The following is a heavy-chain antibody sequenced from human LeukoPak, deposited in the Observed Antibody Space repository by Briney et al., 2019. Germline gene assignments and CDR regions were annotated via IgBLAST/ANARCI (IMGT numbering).Heavy chain of an antibody. CDR1: GGSISSYY. D-gene: IGHD3-22*01. CDR3: ASMKSGYQENWFDP. J-gene: IGHJ5*02. V-gene: IGHV4-59*01. CDR2: IYYSGST. Sequence: RASETLSLTCTVSGGSISSYYWSWIRQPPGKGLEWIGYIYYSGSTNYNPSLKSRVTISVDTSKNQFSLKLSSVTAADTAVYYCASMKSGYQENWFDPWGQGTLVTVSS.